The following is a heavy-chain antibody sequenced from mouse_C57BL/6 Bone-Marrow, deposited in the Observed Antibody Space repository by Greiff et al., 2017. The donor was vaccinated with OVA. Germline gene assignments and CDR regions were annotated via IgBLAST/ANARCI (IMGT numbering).Heavy chain of an antibody. J-gene: IGHJ4*01. V-gene: IGHV1-50*01. CDR1: GYTFTSYW. CDR3: ARREYDRFYAMDY. D-gene: IGHD2-14*01. Sequence: VQLQQPGAELVKPGASVKLSCKASGYTFTSYWMQWVKQRPGQGLEWIGEIDPSDSYTNYNQKFKGKATLTVDTSSSTAYMQLSSLTSDDSAVYYCARREYDRFYAMDYWGQGTSVTVSS. CDR2: IDPSDSYT.